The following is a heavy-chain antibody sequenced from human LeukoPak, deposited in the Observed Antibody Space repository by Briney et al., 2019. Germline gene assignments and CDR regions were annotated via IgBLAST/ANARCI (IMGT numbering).Heavy chain of an antibody. CDR1: GFKFDDFG. D-gene: IGHD3-10*01. J-gene: IGHJ4*02. Sequence: GGSLRLSCAASGFKFDDFGMTWVRQVPGKGLEWVSHIKRNTGGTDYADSVKGRFTISRDNAKNSLYLQMNSLRAEDTAVYYCALLLWFGELWEPGTDYWGQGTLVTVSS. CDR2: IKRNTGGT. V-gene: IGHV3-20*04. CDR3: ALLLWFGELWEPGTDY.